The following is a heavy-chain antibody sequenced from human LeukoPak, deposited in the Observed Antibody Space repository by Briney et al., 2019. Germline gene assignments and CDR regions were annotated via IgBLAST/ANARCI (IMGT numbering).Heavy chain of an antibody. D-gene: IGHD4-17*01. V-gene: IGHV3-48*01. CDR3: ARWGRTTVTYGYYYYMDV. CDR2: ISSSSSTI. CDR1: GFSFSDHA. Sequence: PGGSLRLSCGASGFSFSDHAMHWVRQAPGKGLEWVSYISSSSSTIYYADSVKGRFTISRDNAKNSLYLQMNSLRAEDTAVYYCARWGRTTVTYGYYYYMDVWGKGTTVTVSS. J-gene: IGHJ6*03.